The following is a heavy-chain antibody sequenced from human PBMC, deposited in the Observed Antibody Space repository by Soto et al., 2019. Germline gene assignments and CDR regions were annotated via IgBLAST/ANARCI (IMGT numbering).Heavy chain of an antibody. CDR3: XXGTDLRTYYFDY. CDR2: IIPIFGTA. J-gene: IGHJ4*02. Sequence: QVQLVQSGAEVKKPGSSVKVSCKASGGTFSSYAISWVRQAPGQGLEWMGGIIPIFGTANYAQKFQGRVTITADESTSTAYMELSSLRSEDTXXXXXXXGTDLRTYYFDYWGQGTLVTXSX. CDR1: GGTFSSYA. D-gene: IGHD2-21*02. V-gene: IGHV1-69*01.